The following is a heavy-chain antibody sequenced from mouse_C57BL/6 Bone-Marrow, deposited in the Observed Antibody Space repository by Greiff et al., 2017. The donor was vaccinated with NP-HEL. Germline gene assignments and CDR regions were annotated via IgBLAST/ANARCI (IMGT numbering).Heavy chain of an antibody. Sequence: VKLVESGPELVKPGASVKLSCKASGYTFTSYDINWVKQRPGQGLEWIGWIYPRDGSTKYNEKFKGKATLTVDTSSSTAYMELHSLTSEDSAVYFCARSSTTVGFAYWGQGTLVTVSA. V-gene: IGHV1-85*01. J-gene: IGHJ3*01. CDR3: ARSSTTVGFAY. CDR1: GYTFTSYD. D-gene: IGHD1-1*01. CDR2: IYPRDGST.